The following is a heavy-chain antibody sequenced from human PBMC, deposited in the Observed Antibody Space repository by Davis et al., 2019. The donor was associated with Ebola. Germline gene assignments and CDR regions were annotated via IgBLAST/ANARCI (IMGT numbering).Heavy chain of an antibody. Sequence: AESLKISCKASGYSFTSYWIGWVRQPPGKGLEWMGIIYHVDSDTRYSPSFQGQVTISADKSISTAYLEWSSLKASDTAMYYCARHWLRGSYWTDWGQGTLVTVSS. CDR2: IYHVDSDT. CDR1: GYSFTSYW. J-gene: IGHJ4*02. D-gene: IGHD1-26*01. CDR3: ARHWLRGSYWTD. V-gene: IGHV5-51*01.